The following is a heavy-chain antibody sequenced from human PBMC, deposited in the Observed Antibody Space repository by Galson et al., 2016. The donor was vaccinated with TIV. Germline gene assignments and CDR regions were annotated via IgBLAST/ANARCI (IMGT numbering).Heavy chain of an antibody. J-gene: IGHJ3*02. CDR1: GYSFTTFW. CDR3: AKIGYCYSTTDCYAYDAFHI. Sequence: SGAEVKQPGESLKISCKASGYSFTTFWIGWVRQMPGKGLEWMGVIYPEDSDTRYSPSFQGQVTISADKAIRTAYLQWSSLKASDTAIYYCAKIGYCYSTTDCYAYDAFHIWGQGTMVSVSS. V-gene: IGHV5-51*01. D-gene: IGHD2-2*03. CDR2: IYPEDSDT.